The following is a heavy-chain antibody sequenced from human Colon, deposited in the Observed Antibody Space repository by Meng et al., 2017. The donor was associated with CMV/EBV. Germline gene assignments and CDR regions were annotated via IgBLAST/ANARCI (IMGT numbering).Heavy chain of an antibody. CDR2: IYYSGST. CDR3: AQEAAASSYYYYYGMDV. D-gene: IGHD6-13*01. V-gene: IGHV4-59*01. J-gene: IGHJ6*02. Sequence: GSLRLSCTVSGGSTSSYYWSWIRQPPGKGLEWIGYIYYSGSTNYNPSLKSRVTISVDTSKNQFSLKLSSVTAADTAVYYCAQEAAASSYYYYYGMDVWGQGTTVTVSS. CDR1: GGSTSSYY.